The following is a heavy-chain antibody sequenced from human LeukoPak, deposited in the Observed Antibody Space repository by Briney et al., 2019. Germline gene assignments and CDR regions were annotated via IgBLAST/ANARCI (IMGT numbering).Heavy chain of an antibody. V-gene: IGHV1-46*01. CDR2: INPSGGST. Sequence: GASVKVSCKASGYTFTSYYMHWVRQAPGQGLEWMGIINPSGGSTSYAQKFQGRVTMTRDTSTSTVYMELSSLRSEDTAVYYCARVIYHGDYVRYYFDYWGQGTLVTVSS. J-gene: IGHJ4*02. D-gene: IGHD4-17*01. CDR1: GYTFTSYY. CDR3: ARVIYHGDYVRYYFDY.